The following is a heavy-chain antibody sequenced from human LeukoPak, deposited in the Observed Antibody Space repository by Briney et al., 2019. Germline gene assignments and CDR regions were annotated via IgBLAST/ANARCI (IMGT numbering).Heavy chain of an antibody. D-gene: IGHD3-22*01. Sequence: GESLKISCKGSGYTFHSYWIAWVRQMPGKGLEWMGIIYPGDSDTRYSPSFQGQVTISADKSISTAYLQWSSVKASDTATYYCARRGDRSDPFYFDCWGQGTLVTVSS. V-gene: IGHV5-51*01. CDR3: ARRGDRSDPFYFDC. J-gene: IGHJ4*02. CDR1: GYTFHSYW. CDR2: IYPGDSDT.